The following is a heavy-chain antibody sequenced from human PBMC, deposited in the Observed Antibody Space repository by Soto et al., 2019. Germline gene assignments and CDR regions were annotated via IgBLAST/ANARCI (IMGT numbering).Heavy chain of an antibody. CDR2: ISSSSSYI. V-gene: IGHV3-21*01. CDR3: ARDKSSYGPGGNWFDP. D-gene: IGHD5-18*01. Sequence: PGGSLRLSCAASGFTFSSYSMNWVRQAPGKGLEWVSSISSSSSYIYYADSVKGRFTISRDNAKNSLYLQMNSLRAEDTAVYYCARDKSSYGPGGNWFDPWGQGTLVTVSS. CDR1: GFTFSSYS. J-gene: IGHJ5*02.